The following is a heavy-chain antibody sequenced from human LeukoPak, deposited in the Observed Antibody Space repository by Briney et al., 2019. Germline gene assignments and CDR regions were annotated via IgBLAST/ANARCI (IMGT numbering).Heavy chain of an antibody. CDR1: GGSISSTIYY. CDR2: IYYRGST. D-gene: IGHD3-3*01. V-gene: IGHV4-39*07. Sequence: SETLSLTCTVSGGSISSTIYYWGWIRQPPGKGLEWIGGIYYRGSTYYNPSLKSRVAISVDTSKNQFSLKLSSVTAADTAVYYCARGVRRITIFGVVIIPHYFDYWGQGTLVTVSS. CDR3: ARGVRRITIFGVVIIPHYFDY. J-gene: IGHJ4*02.